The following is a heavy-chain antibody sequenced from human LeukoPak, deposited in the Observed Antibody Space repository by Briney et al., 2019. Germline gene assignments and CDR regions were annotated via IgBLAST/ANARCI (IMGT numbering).Heavy chain of an antibody. CDR2: ISTSGTYI. D-gene: IGHD3-22*01. V-gene: IGHV3-21*01. CDR3: ARGYYEAFDI. J-gene: IGHJ3*02. CDR1: GFTFSTYN. Sequence: PGGSLRLSCAASGFTFSTYNMNWVRQAPGKGLEWVSSISTSGTYIYYADSVKGRFTVSRDSAKNSLYLQMNSLRAEDTAVYYCARGYYEAFDICGQGTMVTVSS.